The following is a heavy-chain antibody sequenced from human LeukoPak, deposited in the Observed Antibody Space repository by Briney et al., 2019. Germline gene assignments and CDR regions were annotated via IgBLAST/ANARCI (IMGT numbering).Heavy chain of an antibody. J-gene: IGHJ4*02. CDR3: AKVEIAVYDYVWGGDLDY. CDR2: ISGSGGST. CDR1: TFTFNSFG. D-gene: IGHD3-16*01. Sequence: GGSLRLSCAASTFTFNSFGMSWDPHAPGQGLKWVSTISGSGGSTYYADSVKGRFTISRDNSNNTLYLQMNSLRAEDTAVYFCAKVEIAVYDYVWGGDLDYWGQGTLVTVSS. V-gene: IGHV3-23*01.